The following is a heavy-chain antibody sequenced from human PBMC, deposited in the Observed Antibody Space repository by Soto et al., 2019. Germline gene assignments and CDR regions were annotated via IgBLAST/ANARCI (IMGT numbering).Heavy chain of an antibody. CDR2: IIPIFGTA. CDR1: GGTFSSYA. V-gene: IGHV1-69*13. J-gene: IGHJ5*02. Sequence: SVKVSCKASGGTFSSYAISWVRQAPGQGLEWMGGIIPIFGTANYAQKFQGRVTITADESTSTAYMELSSLRSEDTAVYYCAREKRSGWFGVLSSTNWFDPWGQGTLVTVSS. D-gene: IGHD6-19*01. CDR3: AREKRSGWFGVLSSTNWFDP.